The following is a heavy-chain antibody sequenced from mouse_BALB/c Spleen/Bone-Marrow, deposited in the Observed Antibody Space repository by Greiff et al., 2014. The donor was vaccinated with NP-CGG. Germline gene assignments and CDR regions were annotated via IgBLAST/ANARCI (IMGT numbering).Heavy chain of an antibody. V-gene: IGHV14-3*02. CDR1: GFNIKDTY. J-gene: IGHJ4*01. Sequence: DVHLVESGAELVKPGASVKLSCTASGFNIKDTYMHWVKQRPEQGLEWIGRIDPANGNTKYDPKFQGKATITADTSSNTAYLQLSSLTSEDTAVCYCARDSPYAMDYWGQGTSVTVSS. CDR2: IDPANGNT. CDR3: ARDSPYAMDY.